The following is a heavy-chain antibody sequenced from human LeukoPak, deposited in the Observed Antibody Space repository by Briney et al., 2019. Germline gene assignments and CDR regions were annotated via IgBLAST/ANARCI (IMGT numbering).Heavy chain of an antibody. CDR1: GYTFTSYG. J-gene: IGHJ6*04. D-gene: IGHD3-10*01. CDR2: ISAYNGNT. Sequence: GASVKVSCKASGYTFTSYGISWVRQAPGQGLEWMGWISAYNGNTNYAQKLQGRVTMTTDTSTSTAYMELRGLRSDDTAVYYCARDPPPLLWFGELSPYYYGMDVWGKGTTVTVSS. CDR3: ARDPPPLLWFGELSPYYYGMDV. V-gene: IGHV1-18*04.